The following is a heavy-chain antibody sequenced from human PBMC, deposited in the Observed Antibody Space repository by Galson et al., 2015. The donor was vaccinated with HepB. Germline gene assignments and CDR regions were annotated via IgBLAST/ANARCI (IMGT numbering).Heavy chain of an antibody. CDR2: IYTSGST. D-gene: IGHD1-26*01. V-gene: IGHV4-61*02. J-gene: IGHJ2*01. Sequence: TLSLTCTVSGGSISSGSYYWSWIRQPAGKGLEWIGRIYTSGSTNYNPSLKSRVTISVDTSKNQFSRKLSSVTAADTAVYYCARDPGGSLEEGAPGWYFDLWGRGTLVTV. CDR1: GGSISSGSYY. CDR3: ARDPGGSLEEGAPGWYFDL.